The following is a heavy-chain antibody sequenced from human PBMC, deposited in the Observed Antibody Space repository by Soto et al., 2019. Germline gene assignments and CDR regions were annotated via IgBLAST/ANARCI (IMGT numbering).Heavy chain of an antibody. CDR2: ISSSSSTI. Sequence: GGSLRLSCAASGFTFSSYSMNWVCQAPGKGLEWVSYISSSSSTIYYADSVKGRFTSSRDNAKTSLYLQMNSMRDEATAVYYCARDWYYYGSGSYYTGYYYYYGMDVWGQGTTVTVSS. J-gene: IGHJ6*02. D-gene: IGHD3-10*01. CDR3: ARDWYYYGSGSYYTGYYYYYGMDV. V-gene: IGHV3-48*02. CDR1: GFTFSSYS.